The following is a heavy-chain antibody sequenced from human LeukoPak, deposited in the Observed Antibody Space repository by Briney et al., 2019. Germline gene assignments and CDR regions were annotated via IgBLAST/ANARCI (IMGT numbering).Heavy chain of an antibody. CDR2: ISYDGRNQ. Sequence: GGSLRLSCTASGFTFSSYGMHWVRQAPGKGLEWVAVISYDGRNQYYADSVKGRFAISRDNSKNTVYLQMSSLRPEDTAVYYCASERGASGEFAYWGQGTLVTVSS. V-gene: IGHV3-30*03. D-gene: IGHD3-10*01. J-gene: IGHJ4*02. CDR1: GFTFSSYG. CDR3: ASERGASGEFAY.